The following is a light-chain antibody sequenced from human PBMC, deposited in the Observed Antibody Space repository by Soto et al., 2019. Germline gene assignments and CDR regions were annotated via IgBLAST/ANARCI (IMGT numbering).Light chain of an antibody. CDR3: QQYGGSGT. CDR2: GAS. CDR1: QSVSNNY. V-gene: IGKV3-20*01. J-gene: IGKJ1*01. Sequence: IVLTQSACTLSLSPGERATLSCRASQSVSNNYLAWYQQKPGQAPRLLIYGASNRATGIPDRFSGSGSGTDFTLTISRLEPEDFAVYYCQQYGGSGTFGQGTKVDIK.